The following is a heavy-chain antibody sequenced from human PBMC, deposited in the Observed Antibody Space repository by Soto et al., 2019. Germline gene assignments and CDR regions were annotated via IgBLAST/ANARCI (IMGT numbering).Heavy chain of an antibody. Sequence: GASVKVSCKASGYTFTSYGISWVRQAPGQGLKWIGWISAYNGNTNYAQKLQGRVTMTTDTSTSTAYMELRSLRSDDTAVYYCAKDLIYGYNSGRPFDSWGQGTLVTVSS. V-gene: IGHV1-18*01. D-gene: IGHD6-19*01. CDR2: ISAYNGNT. J-gene: IGHJ4*02. CDR1: GYTFTSYG. CDR3: AKDLIYGYNSGRPFDS.